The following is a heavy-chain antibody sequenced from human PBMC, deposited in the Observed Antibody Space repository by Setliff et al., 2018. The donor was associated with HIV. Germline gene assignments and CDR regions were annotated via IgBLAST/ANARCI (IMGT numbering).Heavy chain of an antibody. CDR3: ARDLKTPHSNFWGGYPIPIES. CDR2: YNTNTWNP. Sequence: ASVKVSCKASGYTFNNYAINWVRQAPGQGLELMGWYNTNTWNPTYAQGFTGRFVFSLDTSVSTAYLQISSLKAEDTAVYFCARDLKTPHSNFWGGYPIPIESWRQGAMVAVSS. CDR1: GYTFNNYA. D-gene: IGHD3-3*01. V-gene: IGHV7-4-1*02. J-gene: IGHJ5*01.